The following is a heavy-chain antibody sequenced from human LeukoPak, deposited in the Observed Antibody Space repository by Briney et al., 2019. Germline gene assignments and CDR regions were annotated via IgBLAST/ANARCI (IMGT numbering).Heavy chain of an antibody. J-gene: IGHJ6*03. CDR2: ISGSGGST. V-gene: IGHV3-23*01. CDR3: AKASIKVEWEFLGGYYYHMDV. CDR1: GFTFSSYA. D-gene: IGHD1-26*01. Sequence: GGALRLSCAASGFTFSSYAMSWVRQAPGKGLEWVSAISGSGGSTYYADSVKGRFTISRDNSKDTLDLQMNSLRAGDTAVYHCAKASIKVEWEFLGGYYYHMDVWGKGTTVTVSS.